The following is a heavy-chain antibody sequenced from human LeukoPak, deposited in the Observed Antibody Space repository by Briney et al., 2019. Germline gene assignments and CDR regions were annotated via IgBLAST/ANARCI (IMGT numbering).Heavy chain of an antibody. J-gene: IGHJ5*02. CDR2: INADDGNT. V-gene: IGHV1-3*01. CDR1: GYTFTTYA. CDR3: ARGIVVQPSANWFDP. Sequence: VASVKVSCKTSGYTFTTYAIHWVRQAPGQRLEWMGLINADDGNTRYSQRFQGRVTITRDTSANTAYMELSSLRFEDTAVYYCARGIVVQPSANWFDPWGQGTPVTVSS. D-gene: IGHD2-2*01.